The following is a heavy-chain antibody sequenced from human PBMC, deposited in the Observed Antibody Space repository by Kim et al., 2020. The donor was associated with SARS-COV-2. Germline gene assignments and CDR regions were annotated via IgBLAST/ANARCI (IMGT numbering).Heavy chain of an antibody. V-gene: IGHV6-1*01. CDR1: GDSVSNTSAA. CDR2: TYYRSKWYY. J-gene: IGHJ6*02. CDR3: VRDRYDFLTGYGMDV. Sequence: SQTLSLTCAISGDSVSNTSAAWSWIRQSPSRGLEWLGRTYYRSKWYYHYPLSVKSRITITRDTSKNQFSLHLTSVTPEDTAIYYCVRDRYDFLTGYGMDVWGQGTTVTVSS. D-gene: IGHD3-9*01.